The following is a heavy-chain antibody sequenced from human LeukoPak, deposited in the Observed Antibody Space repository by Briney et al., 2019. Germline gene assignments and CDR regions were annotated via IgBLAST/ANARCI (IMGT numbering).Heavy chain of an antibody. V-gene: IGHV3-21*01. D-gene: IGHD6-25*01. Sequence: GGSLRLSCAASGFTFSSDSMNWVRQAPGKGLEWVSSISSSSSYIFYADSVKGRFTISGDNAKNSLFLQMNSLRAEDTAVYYCARAGSAGFDYWGQGTLVTVSS. CDR1: GFTFSSDS. CDR2: ISSSSSYI. CDR3: ARAGSAGFDY. J-gene: IGHJ4*02.